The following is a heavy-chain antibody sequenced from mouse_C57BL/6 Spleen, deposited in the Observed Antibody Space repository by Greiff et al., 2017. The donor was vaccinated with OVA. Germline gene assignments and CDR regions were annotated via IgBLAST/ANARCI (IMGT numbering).Heavy chain of an antibody. Sequence: EVKVVESGGGLVKPGGSLKLSCAASGFTFSSYAMSWVRQTPEKRLEWVATISDGGSYTYYPDNVKGRFTISRDNAKNNLYLQMSHLKSEDTAMYYCARDPLLMDFDYWGQGTTLTVSS. D-gene: IGHD1-1*01. CDR1: GFTFSSYA. J-gene: IGHJ2*01. CDR3: ARDPLLMDFDY. V-gene: IGHV5-4*01. CDR2: ISDGGSYT.